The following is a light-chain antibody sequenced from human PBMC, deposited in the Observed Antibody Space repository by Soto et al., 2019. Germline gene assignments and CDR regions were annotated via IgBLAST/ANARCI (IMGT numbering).Light chain of an antibody. Sequence: DLQMTQSPSSLSAAVGDRVTITCRASQSIARFLNWYQQKPGEVPKLLIFGASYLRSGVPSRFSGSGSGTHFALTITSLQPEDFATYFCQQSHIAPYTFGQGPNL. CDR2: GAS. V-gene: IGKV1-39*01. CDR1: QSIARF. J-gene: IGKJ2*01. CDR3: QQSHIAPYT.